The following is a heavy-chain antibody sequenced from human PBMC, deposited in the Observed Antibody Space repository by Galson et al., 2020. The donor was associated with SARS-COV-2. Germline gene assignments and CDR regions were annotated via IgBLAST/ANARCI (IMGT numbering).Heavy chain of an antibody. CDR2: IYPGDSDT. Sequence: GESLKISCQASGYSFTSYWIGWVRQMPGKGLEWIGIIYPGDSDTKYSPTFQGHVTISGDKSTSTAYLQWSSLRASDTAIYYCARNRYFDFWGQGTLVSVSS. J-gene: IGHJ4*02. V-gene: IGHV5-51*01. CDR3: ARNRYFDF. CDR1: GYSFTSYW.